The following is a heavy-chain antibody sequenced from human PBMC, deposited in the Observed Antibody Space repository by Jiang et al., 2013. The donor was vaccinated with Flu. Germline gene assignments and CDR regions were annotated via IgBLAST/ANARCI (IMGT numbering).Heavy chain of an antibody. CDR2: IYHSGST. D-gene: IGHD4/OR15-4a*01. Sequence: GPGLVKPSGTLSLTCAVSGGSISSSNWWSWVRQPPGKGLEWIGEIYHSGSTNYNPSLKSRVSISVDTSNNQFSLKMNGMTAADTAVYYCSRIDGYDHGDNTRGIFDYWGQGTLVTVSS. CDR1: GGSISSSNW. J-gene: IGHJ4*02. CDR3: SRIDGYDHGDNTRGIFDY. V-gene: IGHV4-4*02.